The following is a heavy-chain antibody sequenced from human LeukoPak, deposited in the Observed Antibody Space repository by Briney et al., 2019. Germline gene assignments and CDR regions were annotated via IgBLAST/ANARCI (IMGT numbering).Heavy chain of an antibody. CDR3: ARDWDGDSSPYYYYMDV. J-gene: IGHJ6*03. CDR2: IYPGDSDT. V-gene: IGHV5-51*01. Sequence: GESLKISCKGSGYSFTSYSIGWVRQMPGKGLEWMGIIYPGDSDTRYSPSCQGQVTISADKSISTAYLQWSSLKASDTAMYYCARDWDGDSSPYYYYMDVWGKGTTVTVSS. D-gene: IGHD5-18*01. CDR1: GYSFTSYS.